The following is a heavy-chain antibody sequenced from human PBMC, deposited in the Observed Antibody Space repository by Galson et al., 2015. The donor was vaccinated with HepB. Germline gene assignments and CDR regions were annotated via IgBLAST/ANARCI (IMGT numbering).Heavy chain of an antibody. Sequence: SLRLSCAASGFTFSSYAMNWVRQTPGRGLEWVSATSGSGDDSHYADSVNGRFTISRDNSKNTLYLQMNSLRAEDTAVYYCAKDLEGYSSYYYMDVWGKGTTVTVSS. CDR1: GFTFSSYA. V-gene: IGHV3-23*01. J-gene: IGHJ6*03. D-gene: IGHD5-24*01. CDR3: AKDLEGYSSYYYMDV. CDR2: TSGSGDDS.